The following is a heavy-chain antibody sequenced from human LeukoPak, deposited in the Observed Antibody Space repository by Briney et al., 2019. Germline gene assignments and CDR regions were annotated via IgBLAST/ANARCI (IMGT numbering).Heavy chain of an antibody. D-gene: IGHD1-26*01. V-gene: IGHV3-23*01. CDR1: GFTFSSYA. CDR2: ISGSGGST. Sequence: GGSLRLSCAASGFTFSSYAMSWARQAPGKGLEWVSAISGSGGSTYYADSVKGRFTISRDNSKNTLYLQMNSLRAEDTAVYYCAKGEVGATGPFDYWGQGTLVTVSS. J-gene: IGHJ4*02. CDR3: AKGEVGATGPFDY.